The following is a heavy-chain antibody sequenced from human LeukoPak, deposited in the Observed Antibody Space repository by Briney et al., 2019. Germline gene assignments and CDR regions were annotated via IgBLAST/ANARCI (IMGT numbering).Heavy chain of an antibody. Sequence: GGSLRLSCAASGLTFSNYNMNWVRQAPGKGLEWVSYITSSSSTIYYADSVKGRFTISRDNAKNSLYLQMNSLRDDDTAVYYCAREGQQLAFDYWGQGTLVTVSS. V-gene: IGHV3-48*02. CDR1: GLTFSNYN. D-gene: IGHD6-13*01. CDR3: AREGQQLAFDY. CDR2: ITSSSSTI. J-gene: IGHJ4*02.